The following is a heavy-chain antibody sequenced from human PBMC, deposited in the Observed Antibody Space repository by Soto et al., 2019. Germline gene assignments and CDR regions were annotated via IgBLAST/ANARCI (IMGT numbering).Heavy chain of an antibody. CDR1: GYTFTSYD. J-gene: IGHJ5*02. CDR3: ARGDWLDA. V-gene: IGHV1-8*01. CDR2: MNPNSGNT. Sequence: QVQLVQSGAEVTKPGASVKVSCKASGYTFTSYDINLGRQATGQGLDWMGWMNPNSGNTGYAQKFHGRVTITTNTSISTAYMELSSLRSEGTAVYYFARGDWLDARGQGTMVTVSS.